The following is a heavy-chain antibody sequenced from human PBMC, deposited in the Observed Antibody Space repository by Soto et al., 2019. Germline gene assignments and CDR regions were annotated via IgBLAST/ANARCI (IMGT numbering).Heavy chain of an antibody. V-gene: IGHV1-69*12. D-gene: IGHD1-7*01. J-gene: IGHJ3*02. Sequence: QVQLVQSGAEVKKPGSSVKVSCKASGGTFSSYAITWVRQAPGQGLEWMGGIISIFGTANYAQKFQGRVTIXXDXSXXTAYMELSSLRSEDTAVYYCAYAKTGTTIAYAFDIWGQGTMVTVSS. CDR2: IISIFGTA. CDR1: GGTFSSYA. CDR3: AYAKTGTTIAYAFDI.